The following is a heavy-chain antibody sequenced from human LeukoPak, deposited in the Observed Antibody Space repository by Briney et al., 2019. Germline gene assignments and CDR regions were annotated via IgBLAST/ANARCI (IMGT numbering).Heavy chain of an antibody. J-gene: IGHJ4*02. V-gene: IGHV5-51*01. CDR3: ARLDTAMVTSIDY. CDR2: INPGDSNT. Sequence: GESLKISCKGSGYSFTNYWIGWVRQMPGKGLEWMGIINPGDSNTRYSPSFQGQVTISADKSISTAYLQWSSLEASDTAMYYCARLDTAMVTSIDYWGQGTLVTVSS. CDR1: GYSFTNYW. D-gene: IGHD5-18*01.